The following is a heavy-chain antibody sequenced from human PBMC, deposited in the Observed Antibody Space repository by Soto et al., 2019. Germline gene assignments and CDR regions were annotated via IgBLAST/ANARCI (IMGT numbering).Heavy chain of an antibody. CDR3: AKTSLRYYAWYG. CDR1: GFTFSNYG. V-gene: IGHV3-23*01. J-gene: IGHJ6*02. Sequence: GGSLRLSCAAPGFTFSNYGMSWVRQAPGQGLEWVSGISISGGTAHSADSVHGRFTTSRDNSKDTRYLQMSSLRADDTAVYYYAKTSLRYYAWYGWGQGSTVTVSS. CDR2: ISISGGTA.